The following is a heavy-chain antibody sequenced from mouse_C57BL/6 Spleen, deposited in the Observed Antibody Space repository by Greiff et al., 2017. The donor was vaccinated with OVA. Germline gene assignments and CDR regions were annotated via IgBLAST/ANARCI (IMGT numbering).Heavy chain of an antibody. J-gene: IGHJ1*03. CDR2: INPSNGGT. CDR1: GYTFTSYW. Sequence: QVQLPQPGTELVKPGASVKLSCKASGYTFTSYWMHWVKPRPGQGLEWIGNINPSNGGTNYNEKFKSKATLTVDKSSSTAYMQLSSLTYEDSAVYYCARSIYDGYAHWYFDVWGTGTTVTVSS. D-gene: IGHD2-3*01. CDR3: ARSIYDGYAHWYFDV. V-gene: IGHV1-53*01.